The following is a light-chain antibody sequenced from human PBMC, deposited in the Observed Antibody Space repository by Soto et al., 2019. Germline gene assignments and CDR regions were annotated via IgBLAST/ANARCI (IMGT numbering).Light chain of an antibody. Sequence: DIVMTQSPDSLAVSLGERATINCKSSQSVLYISNNKDYLAWYQQKPGQPPKLLIYWASTRESGVPDRFSGSESGTDFTLTISSLQAEDVAVYYCHQYYSTPHTFGQGTKLEIK. V-gene: IGKV4-1*01. J-gene: IGKJ2*01. CDR1: QSVLYISNNKDY. CDR2: WAS. CDR3: HQYYSTPHT.